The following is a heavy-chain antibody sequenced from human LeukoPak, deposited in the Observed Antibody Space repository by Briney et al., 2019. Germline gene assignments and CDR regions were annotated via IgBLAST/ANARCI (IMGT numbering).Heavy chain of an antibody. CDR2: IWYDGSSK. CDR1: GFTFSSYA. Sequence: QPGRSLRLSCAAAGFTFSSYAMHWVRQAPGKGLQWVAVIWYDGSSKYYAESVKGRFTISRDNSKNTLYLQMNSLRADDTAVYYCARDPPTRQYTNSFSLDYWGQGTLVTVSS. D-gene: IGHD6-13*01. V-gene: IGHV3-33*01. CDR3: ARDPPTRQYTNSFSLDY. J-gene: IGHJ4*02.